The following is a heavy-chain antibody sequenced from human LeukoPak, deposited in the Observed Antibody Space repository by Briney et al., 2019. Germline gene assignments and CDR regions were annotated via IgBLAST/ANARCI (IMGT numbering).Heavy chain of an antibody. CDR3: AKDQRDYYDSSGSDY. V-gene: IGHV3-30*18. J-gene: IGHJ4*02. Sequence: SLRLSCAASGFTFSSYGMHWVRQAPGKGLEWVAVISYDGSSKYYADSVKGRFTISRDNSKKTLYLQMNSLRAEDTAVYYCAKDQRDYYDSSGSDYWGQGTLVTVSS. CDR2: ISYDGSSK. D-gene: IGHD3-22*01. CDR1: GFTFSSYG.